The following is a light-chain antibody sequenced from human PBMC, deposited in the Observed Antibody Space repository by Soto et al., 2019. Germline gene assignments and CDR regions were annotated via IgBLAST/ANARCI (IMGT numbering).Light chain of an antibody. V-gene: IGKV3-15*01. CDR1: QSVGSN. CDR2: SAA. Sequence: EIVMTQSPATLSVSPGERVTLSCRASQSVGSNLAWYQKKPGQAPRLLIYSAATRATGIPARFSGSGYGTELTLPIISLQSDDFGVYYCQQYTRRWTFGQGTKGEIK. J-gene: IGKJ1*01. CDR3: QQYTRRWT.